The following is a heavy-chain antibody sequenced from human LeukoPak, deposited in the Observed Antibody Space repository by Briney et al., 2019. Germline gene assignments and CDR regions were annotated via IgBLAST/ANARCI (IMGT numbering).Heavy chain of an antibody. V-gene: IGHV3-13*01. Sequence: GGSLRLSCAASGFTFCSYDMHWVRQATGKGLEWVSAIGTAGDTYYPGSVKGRFTISRENAKNSLYLQMNSLRAEDTAVYYCAKERRITMIVVSSDAFDIWGQGTMVTVSS. CDR1: GFTFCSYD. D-gene: IGHD3-22*01. CDR2: IGTAGDT. CDR3: AKERRITMIVVSSDAFDI. J-gene: IGHJ3*02.